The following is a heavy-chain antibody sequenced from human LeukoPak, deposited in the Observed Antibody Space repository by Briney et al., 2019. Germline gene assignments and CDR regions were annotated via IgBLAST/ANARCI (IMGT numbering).Heavy chain of an antibody. Sequence: GGSLRLSCTASGFNFGIYGMHWVRQAPGKGLEWVAVMWDDGTNEYYVESVKGRFTISRDNGKRTLYLQMNSLRAEDTAVYYCARDRYDYSKNYDYWGQGTLVTVSS. J-gene: IGHJ4*02. CDR3: ARDRYDYSKNYDY. CDR1: GFNFGIYG. CDR2: MWDDGTNE. D-gene: IGHD4-11*01. V-gene: IGHV3-33*01.